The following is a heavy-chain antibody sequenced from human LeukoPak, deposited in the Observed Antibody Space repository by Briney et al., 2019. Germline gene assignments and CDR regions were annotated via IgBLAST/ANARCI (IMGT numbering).Heavy chain of an antibody. CDR1: GYSISRGYY. CDR3: ARDGRWGSGWYGSAFDI. CDR2: IYHIGST. V-gene: IGHV4-38-2*02. J-gene: IGHJ3*02. Sequence: SETLSLTCGVSGYSISRGYYWAWIRQPPGKGLEWIGTIYHIGSTYYNPSLESRVTISVDTSKNEFSLKLSSVTAAGTAVYYCARDGRWGSGWYGSAFDIWSQGTMVTVSS. D-gene: IGHD6-19*01.